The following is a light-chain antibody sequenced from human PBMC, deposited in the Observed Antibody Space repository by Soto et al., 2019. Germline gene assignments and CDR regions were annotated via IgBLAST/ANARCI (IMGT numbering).Light chain of an antibody. J-gene: IGKJ4*01. CDR3: QQVKSYPRT. Sequence: DIQLTQSPFFLSASVGDRVTITCRASQAITNNLAWYQQKPGKPPNLLIYQASTLQSGVPSRFSGSKSGTQFTLTIDSLQPEDFATYYCQQVKSYPRTFGGGTKVEIK. V-gene: IGKV1-9*01. CDR1: QAITNN. CDR2: QAS.